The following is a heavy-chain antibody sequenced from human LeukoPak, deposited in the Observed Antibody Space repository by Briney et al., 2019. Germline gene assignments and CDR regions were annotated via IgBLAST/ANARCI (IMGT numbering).Heavy chain of an antibody. V-gene: IGHV4-4*07. Sequence: KTSETLSLTCTVSGGSISSYYWSWIRQPAGKGLEWIGRIYTSGSTNYNPSLKSRVTMSVDTSKNQFSLKLSSVTAADTAVYYCARAPTEWFDYYYYYMDVWGKGTTVTVSS. D-gene: IGHD3-3*01. J-gene: IGHJ6*03. CDR3: ARAPTEWFDYYYYYMDV. CDR1: GGSISSYY. CDR2: IYTSGST.